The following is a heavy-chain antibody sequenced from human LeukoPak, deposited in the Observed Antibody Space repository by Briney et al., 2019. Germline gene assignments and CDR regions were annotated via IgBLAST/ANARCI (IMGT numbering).Heavy chain of an antibody. J-gene: IGHJ4*02. Sequence: GPTLGKPTQTLTLTCTFSGFSLSTSGVGVGWIRQPAGKALECLALIYWDDDKRYSPPLKSRLTITKATSKTQVVLTMPNMDPVDTATYYCAHLYYYDSSGYYPFDYWGPGTLVTVSS. CDR1: GFSLSTSGVG. D-gene: IGHD3-22*01. V-gene: IGHV2-5*02. CDR2: IYWDDDK. CDR3: AHLYYYDSSGYYPFDY.